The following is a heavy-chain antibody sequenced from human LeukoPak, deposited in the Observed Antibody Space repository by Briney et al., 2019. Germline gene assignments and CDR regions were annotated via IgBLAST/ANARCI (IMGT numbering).Heavy chain of an antibody. J-gene: IGHJ5*02. CDR3: AREPYCSGGSCSRFDP. Sequence: SETLSLTYAVYGGSFSGYYWSWIRQPPGKGLEWIGEINHSGNTNYNPSLKSRVSISVDTSKNQFSLKLSSVTAADTAVYYCAREPYCSGGSCSRFDPWGQGTLVTVSS. CDR2: INHSGNT. V-gene: IGHV4-34*01. D-gene: IGHD2-15*01. CDR1: GGSFSGYY.